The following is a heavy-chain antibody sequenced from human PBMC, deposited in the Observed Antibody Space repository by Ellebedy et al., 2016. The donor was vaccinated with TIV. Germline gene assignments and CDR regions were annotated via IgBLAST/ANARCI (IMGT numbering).Heavy chain of an antibody. CDR1: GYSFTSYW. V-gene: IGHV5-51*01. D-gene: IGHD3-10*01. CDR2: IYPGDSDT. J-gene: IGHJ4*02. Sequence: GGSLRLXCKGSGYSFTSYWIGWVRQMPGKGLEWMGIIYPGDSDTRYSPSFQGQVTISADKSISTAYLQWSSLKASDTAMYYCYGSGTPGYVDYWGQGTLVTVSS. CDR3: YGSGTPGYVDY.